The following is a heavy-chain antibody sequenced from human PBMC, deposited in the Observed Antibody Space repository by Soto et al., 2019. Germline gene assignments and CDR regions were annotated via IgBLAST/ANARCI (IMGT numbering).Heavy chain of an antibody. D-gene: IGHD4-17*01. CDR1: GFTFSNAW. CDR2: IKSKTDGGTT. V-gene: IGHV3-15*07. J-gene: IGHJ4*02. Sequence: GGSLRLSCAASGFTFSNAWMNWVRQAPGKGLEWVGRIKSKTDGGTTDYAAPVKGRFTISRDDSKNTLYLQMNSLKTEDTAVYYCTTDWSVTTVGVVDYWGQGTLVTVSS. CDR3: TTDWSVTTVGVVDY.